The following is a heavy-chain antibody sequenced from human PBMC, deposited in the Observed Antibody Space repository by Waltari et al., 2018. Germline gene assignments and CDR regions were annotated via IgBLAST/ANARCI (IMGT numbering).Heavy chain of an antibody. CDR1: GFSLSTSGVG. CDR3: ARSVSSGWYRWNFDY. J-gene: IGHJ4*02. CDR2: IYWNDDK. Sequence: QITLKESGPTLVKPTQTLTLTCTFSGFSLSTSGVGVGWIRQPPGKALEWLALIYWNDDKRYSPSLKTRLTISKDTSKNQVVLTMTNMDPVDTATYYCARSVSSGWYRWNFDYWGQGTLVTVSS. D-gene: IGHD6-19*01. V-gene: IGHV2-5*01.